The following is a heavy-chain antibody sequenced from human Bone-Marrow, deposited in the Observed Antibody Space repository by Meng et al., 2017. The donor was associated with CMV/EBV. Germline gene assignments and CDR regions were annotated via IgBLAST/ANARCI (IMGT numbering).Heavy chain of an antibody. V-gene: IGHV1-69*05. J-gene: IGHJ6*02. CDR2: IIPIFGTA. Sequence: SVKVSCKASGGTFSSYAISWVRQAPGQGLEWMGGIIPIFGTANYAQKFQGRVTITTDESTSTAYMELSSLRSEDTAVYYCASPGGSLYYYGMDVCGQGTTVTASS. CDR1: GGTFSSYA. CDR3: ASPGGSLYYYGMDV. D-gene: IGHD3-16*01.